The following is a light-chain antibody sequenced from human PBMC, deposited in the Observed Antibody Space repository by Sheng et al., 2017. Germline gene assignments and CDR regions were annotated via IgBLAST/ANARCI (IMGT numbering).Light chain of an antibody. CDR2: GAV. Sequence: DIQMTQSPSSLSVFVGDRVTITCRASQSVANFLNWYQQRPGKAPRLLIYGAVYLQPGVPSRFSGRQSGSDFTLTINNLQPEDFATYFCHQSYGTPHTFGQGTTLEI. J-gene: IGKJ2*01. CDR3: HQSYGTPHT. CDR1: QSVANF. V-gene: IGKV1-39*01.